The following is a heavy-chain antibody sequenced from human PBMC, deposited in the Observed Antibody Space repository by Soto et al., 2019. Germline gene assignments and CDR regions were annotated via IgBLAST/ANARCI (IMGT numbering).Heavy chain of an antibody. CDR1: NDSISNYY. J-gene: IGHJ5*01. Sequence: QVHLHESGPGLVKPSETLSLTCTVSNDSISNYYWNWIRQSPGKALEWIGYISYPGTTNYNPSLKSRVAISLDTSKKQFSRTLSSVTAADTAVYFCARGGVMGTDNWLDSWGQGTLVTVSS. CDR3: ARGGVMGTDNWLDS. D-gene: IGHD3-16*01. CDR2: ISYPGTT. V-gene: IGHV4-59*08.